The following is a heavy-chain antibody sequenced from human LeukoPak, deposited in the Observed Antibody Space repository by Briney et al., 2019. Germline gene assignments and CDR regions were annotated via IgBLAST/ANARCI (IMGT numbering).Heavy chain of an antibody. CDR1: GDSVSSNSAA. D-gene: IGHD3-9*01. J-gene: IGHJ6*02. Sequence: SQTLSLTCAISGDSVSSNSAAWNWIRQSPSRGLEWLGRTYYRSKRYNDYAVSVKSRITINPDTSKNQFSLQLNSVTPEDTAVYYCAREGSLRYFDWLLRSYGMDVWGQGTTVTVSS. CDR3: AREGSLRYFDWLLRSYGMDV. CDR2: TYYRSKRYN. V-gene: IGHV6-1*01.